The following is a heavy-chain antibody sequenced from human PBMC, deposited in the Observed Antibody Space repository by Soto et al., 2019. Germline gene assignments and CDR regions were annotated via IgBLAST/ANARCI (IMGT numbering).Heavy chain of an antibody. CDR3: ARDLKDIVVVPAAFDFWSGYRSLDY. D-gene: IGHD2-2*01. Sequence: ASVKVSCKASGYTFTSYGISWVRQAPGQGLEWMGWISAYNGNTNYAQKLQGRVTMTTDTSTSTAYMELRSLRSDDTAVYYCARDLKDIVVVPAAFDFWSGYRSLDYWGQGTLVTVSS. V-gene: IGHV1-18*01. J-gene: IGHJ4*02. CDR1: GYTFTSYG. CDR2: ISAYNGNT.